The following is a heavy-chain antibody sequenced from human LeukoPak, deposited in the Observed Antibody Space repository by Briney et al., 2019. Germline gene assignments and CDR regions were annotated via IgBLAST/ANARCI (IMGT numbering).Heavy chain of an antibody. D-gene: IGHD2-2*01. V-gene: IGHV3-23*01. CDR2: ISGSGGST. CDR1: GFTFSSYA. J-gene: IGHJ3*01. Sequence: PGGSLRLSCAASGFTFSSYAMSWVRQAPGKGLEWVSAISGSGGSTYYADSVKGRFTISRDNAKNSLSLQMHSLRDEDTAVYYCVRDQGYCTSASCRGDAFDVWGQGSMVSVSS. CDR3: VRDQGYCTSASCRGDAFDV.